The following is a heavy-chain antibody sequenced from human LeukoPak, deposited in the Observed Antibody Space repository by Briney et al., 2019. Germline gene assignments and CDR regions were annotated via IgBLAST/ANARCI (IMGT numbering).Heavy chain of an antibody. D-gene: IGHD3-3*01. V-gene: IGHV3-23*01. CDR3: AKVYNDFWSGSGYFDN. CDR2: ISGGAGTT. J-gene: IGHJ4*02. CDR1: EFTVSSNY. Sequence: PGGSLRLSCAASEFTVSSNYMSWVRQAPGKGLEWVSAISGGAGTTYYADSVKGRFTVSRDNSKNTMYLQMNSLRGEDTAVYYCAKVYNDFWSGSGYFDNWGQGTLVTVSS.